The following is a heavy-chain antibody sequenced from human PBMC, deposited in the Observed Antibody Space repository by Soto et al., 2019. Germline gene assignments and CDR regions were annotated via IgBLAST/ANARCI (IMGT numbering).Heavy chain of an antibody. V-gene: IGHV4-59*12. D-gene: IGHD2-15*01. CDR3: ARNPCGGCGGSCSSGGYYYYYSGMDV. Sequence: QVQLQESGPGLVKPSETLSLTCIVSGGSISSYYWSWIRQPPGKGLEWIGYIYYSGSTNYNPSLKSRVTLSVDTSKNQFSLELSSVTAADTAVYYCARNPCGGCGGSCSSGGYYYYYSGMDVWGQGTTVTVSS. CDR1: GGSISSYY. CDR2: IYYSGST. J-gene: IGHJ6*02.